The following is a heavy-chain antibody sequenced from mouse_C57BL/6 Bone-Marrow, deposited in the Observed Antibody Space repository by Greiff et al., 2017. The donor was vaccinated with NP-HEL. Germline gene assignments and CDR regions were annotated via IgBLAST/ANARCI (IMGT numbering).Heavy chain of an antibody. J-gene: IGHJ2*01. D-gene: IGHD2-3*01. Sequence: QVQLQQSGAELMKPGASVKLSCKATGYTFTGYWIEWVKQRPGHGLEWIGEILPGSGSTHYNEKFKGKATFTADTSSNTAYMQLSSLTTEDSAIYYCARFYDGYYGDYFDYWGQGTTLTVSS. CDR2: ILPGSGST. CDR3: ARFYDGYYGDYFDY. V-gene: IGHV1-9*01. CDR1: GYTFTGYW.